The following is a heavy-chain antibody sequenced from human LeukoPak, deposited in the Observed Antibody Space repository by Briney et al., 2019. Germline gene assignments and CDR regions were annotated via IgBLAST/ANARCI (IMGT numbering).Heavy chain of an antibody. D-gene: IGHD3-3*01. V-gene: IGHV1-46*01. CDR1: GYTFTSYY. CDR3: ARDREDFWSGNYYYMDV. CDR2: INPSGGST. Sequence: ASVKVSCKASGYTFTSYYMHWVRQAPGQGLEWMGLINPSGGSTSYAQKFQGRVTMTRDTSTSTVYMELSSLRSEDTAVYYCARDREDFWSGNYYYMDVWGKGTTVTVSS. J-gene: IGHJ6*03.